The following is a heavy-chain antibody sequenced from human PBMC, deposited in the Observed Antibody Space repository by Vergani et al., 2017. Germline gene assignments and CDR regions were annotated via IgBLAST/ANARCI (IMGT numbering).Heavy chain of an antibody. CDR1: GFTFDDYA. Sequence: EVQLVESGGGLVQPGRSLRLSCAASGFTFDDYAMHWVRQAPGKGLEWVSGISWNSGSIGYADSVKGRFTISRDNAKNSLYLQMNSLRAEDTALYYCARPVFRQVSASYYYGSGSHLYGMYVWGQGTTVTVSS. J-gene: IGHJ6*02. D-gene: IGHD3-10*01. CDR3: ARPVFRQVSASYYYGSGSHLYGMYV. V-gene: IGHV3-9*01. CDR2: ISWNSGSI.